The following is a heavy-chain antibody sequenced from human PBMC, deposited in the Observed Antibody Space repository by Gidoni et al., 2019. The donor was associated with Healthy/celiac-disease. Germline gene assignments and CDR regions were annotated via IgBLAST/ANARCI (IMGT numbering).Heavy chain of an antibody. CDR1: GFTFDDYA. CDR2: ISWDGGST. V-gene: IGHV3-43D*03. J-gene: IGHJ4*02. CDR3: AKGAHYYDSSGYYYFDY. D-gene: IGHD3-22*01. Sequence: EVQLVESGGVVVQPGGSLRLSCAASGFTFDDYAMHWVRQAPGKGLEWVSLISWDGGSTYYADSVKGRFTISRDNSKNSLYLQMNSLRAEDTALYYCAKGAHYYDSSGYYYFDYWGQGTLVTVSS.